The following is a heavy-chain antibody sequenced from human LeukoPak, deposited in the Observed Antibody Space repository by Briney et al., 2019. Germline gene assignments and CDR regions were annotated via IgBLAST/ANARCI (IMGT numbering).Heavy chain of an antibody. D-gene: IGHD6-6*01. V-gene: IGHV3-23*01. CDR3: AGQYSSSSAEYFQH. Sequence: PGGSLRLSCAASGFTFSSYAMSWVRQAPGKGLEWVSAISGSGGSTYYADSVKGRFTISRDNSKNTLYLQMNSLRAEDTAVYYCAGQYSSSSAEYFQHWGQGTLVTVSS. CDR2: ISGSGGST. CDR1: GFTFSSYA. J-gene: IGHJ1*01.